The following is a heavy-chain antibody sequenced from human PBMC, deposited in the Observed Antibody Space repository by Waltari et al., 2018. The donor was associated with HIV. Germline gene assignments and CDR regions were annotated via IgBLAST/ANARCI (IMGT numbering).Heavy chain of an antibody. Sequence: QVQLVQSGAAVKKTGDSAKVSCQVSGYTLTDLSMHWVGLVCGKGLGWMGGFDPEEGETIDAQKCQGKVTMTEDTSTDTTYMELSSLRSEDTAVYYCATDGCSSTSCFEIMAYWGQGTLVTVSS. D-gene: IGHD2-2*01. CDR3: ATDGCSSTSCFEIMAY. J-gene: IGHJ4*02. CDR1: GYTLTDLS. CDR2: FDPEEGET. V-gene: IGHV1-24*01.